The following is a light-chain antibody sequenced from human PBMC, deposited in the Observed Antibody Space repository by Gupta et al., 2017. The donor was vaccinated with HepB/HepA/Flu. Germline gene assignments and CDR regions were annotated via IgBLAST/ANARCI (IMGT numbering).Light chain of an antibody. CDR1: SSDVGSYNL. CDR3: CSSADSSTVG. Sequence: QSALTQPASVSGSPRQSITISCTGTSSDVGSYNLVSWYQQHPGKAPKLMFYEVSRRPAGVSDRVSGSKSGKTESLTISAHEEEDEADEYCCSSADSSTVGCGGGTKLTV. CDR2: EVS. V-gene: IGLV2-23*02. J-gene: IGLJ2*01.